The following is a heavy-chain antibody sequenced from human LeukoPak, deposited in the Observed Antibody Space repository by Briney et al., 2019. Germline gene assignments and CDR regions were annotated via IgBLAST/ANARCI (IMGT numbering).Heavy chain of an antibody. V-gene: IGHV3-33*08. Sequence: PGRSLRLSCAASGFTFSSYGMHWVRQAPGKGLEWVAVIWYDGSNKYYADSVKGRFTISRDNSKNTLYLQMNSLRAEDTAVYYCARDLSVTTSWFDPWGQGTLVTVSS. CDR1: GFTFSSYG. CDR3: ARDLSVTTSWFDP. CDR2: IWYDGSNK. D-gene: IGHD4-11*01. J-gene: IGHJ5*02.